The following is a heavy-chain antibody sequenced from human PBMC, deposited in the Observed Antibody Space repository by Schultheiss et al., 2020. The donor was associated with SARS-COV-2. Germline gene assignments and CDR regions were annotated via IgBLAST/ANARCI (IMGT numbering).Heavy chain of an antibody. CDR1: GFTFSSYG. Sequence: GASLKISCAASGFTFSSYGMHWVRQAPGKGLEWVAVISYDGSNKYYADSVKGRFTISRDNSKNTLYLQMNSLRAEDTAVYYCAKGMDTAMVFDPWGQGTLVTVSS. V-gene: IGHV3-30*18. D-gene: IGHD5-18*01. CDR2: ISYDGSNK. CDR3: AKGMDTAMVFDP. J-gene: IGHJ5*02.